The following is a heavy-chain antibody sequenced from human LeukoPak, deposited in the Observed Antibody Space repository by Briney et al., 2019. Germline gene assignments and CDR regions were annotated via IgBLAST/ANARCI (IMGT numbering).Heavy chain of an antibody. CDR2: ISYDGSNK. CDR1: GFTFSSYA. Sequence: PGGSLRLSCAASGFTFSSYAMHWVRQAPGKGLEWVAVISYDGSNKYYADSVKGQFTISRDNSKKTLYLQMNSLRAEDTAVYYCAKGGKNDAFYFWGQGTMVTVSS. V-gene: IGHV3-30*04. J-gene: IGHJ3*01. CDR3: AKGGKNDAFYF. D-gene: IGHD4-23*01.